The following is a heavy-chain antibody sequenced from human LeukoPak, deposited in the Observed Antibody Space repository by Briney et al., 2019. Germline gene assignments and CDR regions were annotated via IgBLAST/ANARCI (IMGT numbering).Heavy chain of an antibody. CDR2: IYHSGST. V-gene: IGHV4-38-2*02. Sequence: SETLSLTCTVSGYSISSGYYWGWIRQPPGKGLGWIGGIYHSGSTYYNPSLKSRVTIAADTTKNQFSLKLSSVTAADTAVYYCAREKSGDSNSFDYWGQGTLVTVSS. D-gene: IGHD4-17*01. CDR3: AREKSGDSNSFDY. CDR1: GYSISSGYY. J-gene: IGHJ4*02.